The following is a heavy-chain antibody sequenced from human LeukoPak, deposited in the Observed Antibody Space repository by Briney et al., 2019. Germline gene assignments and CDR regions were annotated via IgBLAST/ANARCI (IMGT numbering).Heavy chain of an antibody. CDR2: IGYDGSNK. J-gene: IGHJ6*03. CDR1: GFTFSSYG. D-gene: IGHD4-17*01. CDR3: AKRGGTTVTTSNFHMDV. Sequence: GGSLRLSCAASGFTFSSYGMHWVRQAAGKGLEWVAFIGYDGSNKYTADSARGRFTLSRDNSKDTLYLQMNSLRAEDTAVYYCAKRGGTTVTTSNFHMDVWGKGTTVTVSS. V-gene: IGHV3-30*02.